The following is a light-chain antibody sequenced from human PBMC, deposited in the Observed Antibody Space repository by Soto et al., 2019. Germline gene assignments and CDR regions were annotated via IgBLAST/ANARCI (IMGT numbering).Light chain of an antibody. Sequence: DIVMTQSPLSLTVTPGESASISCWSSQSLLHTNGYNYFDWYLQKPGQSPQLLIYLGSNRASGVPDRFSGRGSGTDFTLRISSVEADDVGVYYCMQALKPPRTFGQGTKLEIK. J-gene: IGKJ2*01. V-gene: IGKV2-28*01. CDR3: MQALKPPRT. CDR1: QSLLHTNGYNY. CDR2: LGS.